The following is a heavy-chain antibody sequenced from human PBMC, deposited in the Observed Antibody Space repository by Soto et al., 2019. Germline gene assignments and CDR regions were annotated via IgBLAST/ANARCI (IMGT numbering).Heavy chain of an antibody. CDR1: GGSVSSGGYY. J-gene: IGHJ4*02. V-gene: IGHV4-61*08. D-gene: IGHD3-3*01. Sequence: SETLSLTCTVSGGSVSSGGYYWSWIRQPPGKGLEWIGYIFYSGSTTYNPSLKSRVTISVDTSKNQFSLKLTSVTAADTAVYYCARRGQRGFFDYWGQGTPVTVSS. CDR2: IFYSGST. CDR3: ARRGQRGFFDY.